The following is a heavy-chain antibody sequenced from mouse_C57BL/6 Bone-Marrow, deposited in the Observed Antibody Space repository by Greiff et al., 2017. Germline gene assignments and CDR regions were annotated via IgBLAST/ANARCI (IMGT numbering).Heavy chain of an antibody. CDR1: GFTFSSYA. J-gene: IGHJ1*03. CDR2: ISDGGSYT. CDR3: ARYGNYVSYWYFDV. Sequence: DVMLVESGGGLVKPGGSLKLSCAASGFTFSSYAMSWVRQTPEKRLEWVATISDGGSYTYYPDNVKGRFTISRDNAKNNLYLQMSHLKSEDTAMYYCARYGNYVSYWYFDVWGTGTTVTVSS. D-gene: IGHD2-10*02. V-gene: IGHV5-4*03.